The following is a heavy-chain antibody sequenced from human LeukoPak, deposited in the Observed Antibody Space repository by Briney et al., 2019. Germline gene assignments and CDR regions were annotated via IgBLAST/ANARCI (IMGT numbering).Heavy chain of an antibody. CDR3: AKDMGYYDSSGYQDY. D-gene: IGHD3-22*01. J-gene: IGHJ4*02. Sequence: GGSLRLSCAASGFTFSSYAMSWVRQAPGKGLEWVSAISGSGGSTYYADSVKGRFTISRDNSKNTLYPQMNSLRAEDTAVYYCAKDMGYYDSSGYQDYWGQGTLVTVSS. CDR1: GFTFSSYA. V-gene: IGHV3-23*01. CDR2: ISGSGGST.